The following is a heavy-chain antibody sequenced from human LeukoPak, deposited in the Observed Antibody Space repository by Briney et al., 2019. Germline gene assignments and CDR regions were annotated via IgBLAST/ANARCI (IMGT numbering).Heavy chain of an antibody. V-gene: IGHV3-30*04. D-gene: IGHD1-1*01. J-gene: IGHJ4*02. Sequence: PGGSLRLSCGVSGFTFSDYAMHWVRQTPGKGLEWVAVLSYDGTTENYADSVKGRFTISRDNAKNSLDLQMNSLRAEDTAVYYCARGWIGPLVRLQLFDYWGQGTLVTVSS. CDR3: ARGWIGPLVRLQLFDY. CDR1: GFTFSDYA. CDR2: LSYDGTTE.